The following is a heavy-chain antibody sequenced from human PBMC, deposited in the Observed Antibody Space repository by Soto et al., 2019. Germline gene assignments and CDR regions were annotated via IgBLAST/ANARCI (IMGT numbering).Heavy chain of an antibody. CDR2: IIPILGIA. V-gene: IGHV1-69*02. D-gene: IGHD2-2*01. J-gene: IGHJ5*02. Sequence: QVQLVQSGAEVKKPGSSVKVSCKASGGTFSSYTISWVRQAPGQGLEWMGRIIPILGIANYAQKFQGRVTITADKSTSTAYMELSSLRSVDTAVYYCARTRTDIVVVPAAMHGWFDPWAQGTLVTVSS. CDR3: ARTRTDIVVVPAAMHGWFDP. CDR1: GGTFSSYT.